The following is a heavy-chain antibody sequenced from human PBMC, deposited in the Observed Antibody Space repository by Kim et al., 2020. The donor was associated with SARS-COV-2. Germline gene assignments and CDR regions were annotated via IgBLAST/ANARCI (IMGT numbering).Heavy chain of an antibody. J-gene: IGHJ4*02. V-gene: IGHV3-23*01. CDR1: GFTFSIYA. CDR3: AKVVYTSTWYGIDY. D-gene: IGHD2-2*01. CDR2: ISDGGSTT. Sequence: GGSLRLSCTASGFTFSIYAMSWVRQAPGKGLEWLSAISDGGSTTYSADSVKGRFTLSRDNSKNTLYLQMNSLRAEDTAVYYCAKVVYTSTWYGIDYWGQGALVTVSS.